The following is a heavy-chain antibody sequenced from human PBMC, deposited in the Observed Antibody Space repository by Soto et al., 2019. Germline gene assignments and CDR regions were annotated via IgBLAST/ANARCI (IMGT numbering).Heavy chain of an antibody. CDR1: GFTFSSYS. J-gene: IGHJ6*03. CDR3: AREGSIVVVVAANQIAMDV. CDR2: ISSSRSTI. D-gene: IGHD2-15*01. Sequence: GGSLRLSCAASGFTFSSYSMNWVRQAPGKRLEWVSYISSSRSTIYYADSVKGRFTISRDNAKNSLYLQMNSLRAEDTAVYYCAREGSIVVVVAANQIAMDVWGKGTTVTAP. V-gene: IGHV3-48*04.